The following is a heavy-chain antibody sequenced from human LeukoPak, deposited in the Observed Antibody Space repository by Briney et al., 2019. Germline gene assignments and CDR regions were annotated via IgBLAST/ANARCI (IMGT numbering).Heavy chain of an antibody. J-gene: IGHJ4*02. CDR2: ISYDGSNK. Sequence: PGGSLRLSCAASGFTFSSYAMHWVRQAPGKGLEWVAVISYDGSNKYYADSVKGRFTISRDNSKNTLYLQMNSLRAEDTAVYYCAKDREYSSSSLYFDYWGQGTLVTVSS. V-gene: IGHV3-30-3*01. D-gene: IGHD6-6*01. CDR3: AKDREYSSSSLYFDY. CDR1: GFTFSSYA.